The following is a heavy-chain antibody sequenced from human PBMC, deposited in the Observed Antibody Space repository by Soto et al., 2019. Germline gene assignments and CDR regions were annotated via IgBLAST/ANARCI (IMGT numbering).Heavy chain of an antibody. CDR2: ISSGGST. Sequence: EVQLVESGGGLVQPGGSLRLSCAASGFSVSNLYMTWVRQAPGKGLEWVSVISSGGSTYYGGSVKGRFTISRDNSKNTLYLEMKSLRAGDTAVYYCARDTLGGAYDFCHGGQGTLVTVSS. J-gene: IGHJ4*02. D-gene: IGHD3-3*01. CDR3: ARDTLGGAYDFCH. CDR1: GFSVSNLY. V-gene: IGHV3-66*01.